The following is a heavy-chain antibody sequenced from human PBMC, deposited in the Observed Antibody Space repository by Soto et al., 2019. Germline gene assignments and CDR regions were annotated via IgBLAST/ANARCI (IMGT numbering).Heavy chain of an antibody. Sequence: QIQLVQSGAEVTKPGASVKVSCKASGYTFPSYGITWVRQAPGQGLEWMGWISGHNGKTKYAQEFQDRVTMTTDASMTTAYMELRVLRSDDTAVYYCARYYSTWPFDYWGQGTLVTVSS. J-gene: IGHJ4*02. CDR3: ARYYSTWPFDY. D-gene: IGHD2-2*01. V-gene: IGHV1-18*04. CDR2: ISGHNGKT. CDR1: GYTFPSYG.